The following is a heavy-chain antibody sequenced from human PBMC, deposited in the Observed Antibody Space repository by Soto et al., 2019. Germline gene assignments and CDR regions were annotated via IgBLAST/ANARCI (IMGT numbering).Heavy chain of an antibody. J-gene: IGHJ4*02. V-gene: IGHV3-23*01. CDR3: ARGGSGGRTWPSDY. Sequence: EVQLLESGGGLVQPGGSLRLSCSASGFMFSDYVMRWVRQTPGKGLEWVSSISVGGSDTYYPDSVKGRFTISRDNSKNTLYLQMNSLRADDTAIYYCARGGSGGRTWPSDYWGQGALVTVSS. D-gene: IGHD2-15*01. CDR1: GFMFSDYV. CDR2: ISVGGSDT.